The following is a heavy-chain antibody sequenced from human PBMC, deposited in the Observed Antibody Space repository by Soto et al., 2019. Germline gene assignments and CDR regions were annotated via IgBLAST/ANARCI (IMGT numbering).Heavy chain of an antibody. CDR2: IYHSGST. Sequence: QVQLQESGPGLVKPSGTLSFTCAVSGGSISSSNWWTWVRQPPGKGLEWIGEIYHSGSTNYSPSLKNRLTMSVDKSKNQFSLKLSSVTAADTAVYYCARTYGNIDFWGQGTLVTVSS. J-gene: IGHJ4*02. D-gene: IGHD4-4*01. CDR3: ARTYGNIDF. CDR1: GGSISSSNW. V-gene: IGHV4-4*02.